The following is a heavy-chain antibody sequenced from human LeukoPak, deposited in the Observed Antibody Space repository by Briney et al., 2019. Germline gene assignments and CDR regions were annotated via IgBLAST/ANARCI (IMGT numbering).Heavy chain of an antibody. D-gene: IGHD4-11*01. J-gene: IGHJ4*02. CDR1: GGSISSYY. CDR3: RGARGVHDYSGDY. Sequence: ASETLSLTCTVSGGSISSYYWSWIRQPPGKGLEWIGYIYYSGSTNYNPSLKSRVTISVDTSKNQFSLKLSSVTAADTAVYYCRGARGVHDYSGDYWGQGTLVTVSS. CDR2: IYYSGST. V-gene: IGHV4-59*01.